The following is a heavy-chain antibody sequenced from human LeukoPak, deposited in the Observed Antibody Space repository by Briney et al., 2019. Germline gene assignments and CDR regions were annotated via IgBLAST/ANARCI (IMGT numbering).Heavy chain of an antibody. CDR1: GGSISSYY. D-gene: IGHD3-10*01. V-gene: IGHV4-59*08. J-gene: IGHJ4*02. CDR3: AGVRGAFDY. CDR2: IYYSGST. Sequence: PSETLSLTCTVSGGSISSYYWSWIRQPPGKGLEWIGYIYYSGSTNHNPSLKSRVTISVDTSKNQFSLKLSSVTAADTAVYYCAGVRGAFDYWGQGTLVTVSS.